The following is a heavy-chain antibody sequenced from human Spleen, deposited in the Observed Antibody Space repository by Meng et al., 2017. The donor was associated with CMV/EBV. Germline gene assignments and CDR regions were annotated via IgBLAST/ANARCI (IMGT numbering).Heavy chain of an antibody. CDR3: ARGYNGCRH. CDR2: ISSGSSTI. D-gene: IGHD5-12*01. Sequence: ESLIISCATSGFSVSRSYMSWVRQAPGEGLEWVSYISSGSSTIYYADSVKGRITISRDNAKNSLDLQMNSLSAEETAVYYCARGYNGCRHWGQGTLVTVSS. V-gene: IGHV3-48*04. J-gene: IGHJ4*02. CDR1: GFSVSRSY.